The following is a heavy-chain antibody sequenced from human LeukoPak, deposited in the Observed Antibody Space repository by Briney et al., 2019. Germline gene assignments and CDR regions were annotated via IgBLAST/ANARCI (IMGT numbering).Heavy chain of an antibody. V-gene: IGHV4-59*08. CDR1: GGSISSYY. D-gene: IGHD4/OR15-4a*01. Sequence: SETLSLTCTVSGGSISSYYWSWIRQPPGKGLEWIGYIYYGGSTNYNPSLKSRVTISVDTSKNQFSLKLSSVTAADTAVYYCARQGVHYYYGMDVWGQGTTVTVSS. CDR2: IYYGGST. CDR3: ARQGVHYYYGMDV. J-gene: IGHJ6*02.